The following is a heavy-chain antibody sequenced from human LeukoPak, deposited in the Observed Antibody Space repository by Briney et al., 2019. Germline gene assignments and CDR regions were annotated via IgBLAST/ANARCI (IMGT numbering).Heavy chain of an antibody. D-gene: IGHD6-19*01. CDR2: IYYSGST. V-gene: IGHV4-39*01. J-gene: IGHJ4*02. CDR1: GGSISSSSNY. CDR3: Y. Sequence: PSETLSLTCTVSGGSISSSSNYWGWVRQPPGKGLEWSGSIYYSGSTYYNPSLKSRVTISVDTSKNQFSLKLSYSSGLFRPYYFDYWGQGTLVTVSS.